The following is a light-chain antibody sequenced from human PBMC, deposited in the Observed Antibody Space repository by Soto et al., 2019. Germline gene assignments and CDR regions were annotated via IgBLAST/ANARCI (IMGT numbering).Light chain of an antibody. J-gene: IGKJ1*01. CDR3: QQYNVHSPWT. CDR1: QSVSTW. Sequence: DIQLTQSPSTLSASVGDRVSITCRASQSVSTWLAWYQQKPGKAPQLLIFKASTLESGVPSRFSGSGSGTEFTLTITSLQPDDCATYYCQQYNVHSPWTFGQGTKVEIK. V-gene: IGKV1-5*03. CDR2: KAS.